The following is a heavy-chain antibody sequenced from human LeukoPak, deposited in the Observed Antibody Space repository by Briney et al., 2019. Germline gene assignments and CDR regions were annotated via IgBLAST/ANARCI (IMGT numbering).Heavy chain of an antibody. J-gene: IGHJ6*02. V-gene: IGHV1-18*01. CDR3: ASSGYDDPGGYYYYGMDV. Sequence: GAPVKVSCKASNYTFTSYGISWVRQAPGQGLEWMAWINAYNGDTNYAQKLQGRVTLTTETSTSTAYMELRSLRSEDTAVYYCASSGYDDPGGYYYYGMDVWGQGTTVTVSS. CDR2: INAYNGDT. D-gene: IGHD5-12*01. CDR1: NYTFTSYG.